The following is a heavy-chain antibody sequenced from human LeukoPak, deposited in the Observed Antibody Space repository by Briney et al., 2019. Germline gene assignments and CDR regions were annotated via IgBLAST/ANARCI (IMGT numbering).Heavy chain of an antibody. D-gene: IGHD3-22*01. J-gene: IGHJ6*02. CDR2: INHGEST. CDR1: GGSFSGYY. V-gene: IGHV4-34*01. Sequence: SETLSLTYAVSGGSFSGYYWYWIRQPPGKGLEWIGEINHGESTNYNPSLKSRATLSVDTSKNQFSLKLTSVTAADTAVYYCARGRTYYYDTSGYYPSIYYGMDVWGQGTTVIVSS. CDR3: ARGRTYYYDTSGYYPSIYYGMDV.